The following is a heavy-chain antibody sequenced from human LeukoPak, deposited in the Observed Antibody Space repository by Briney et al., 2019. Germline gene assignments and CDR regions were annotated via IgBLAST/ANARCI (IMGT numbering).Heavy chain of an antibody. CDR2: IYTSGST. Sequence: SETLSLTCTVSGGSISNYYWNWIRQSAGKGLEWIGRIYTSGSTNYNPSLKSRVTMSVDTSKNQISLKLSSVTAADTAVYYCASGLQFRILDYWGQGTLVTVSS. CDR1: GGSISNYY. V-gene: IGHV4-4*07. J-gene: IGHJ4*02. D-gene: IGHD5-24*01. CDR3: ASGLQFRILDY.